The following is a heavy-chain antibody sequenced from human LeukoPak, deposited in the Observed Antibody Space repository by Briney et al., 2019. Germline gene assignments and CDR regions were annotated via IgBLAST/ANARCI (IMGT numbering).Heavy chain of an antibody. CDR2: IYYSGST. CDR3: ARDFGPGGLDY. D-gene: IGHD3-10*01. V-gene: IGHV4-31*03. Sequence: TLSLTCTVSGGSISSGGYYWSWSRQHPGKGLEWIGYIYYSGSTYYNPSLKSRVTISVDTSKNQFSLKLSSVTAADTAVYYGARDFGPGGLDYWGQGTLVTVSS. CDR1: GGSISSGGYY. J-gene: IGHJ4*02.